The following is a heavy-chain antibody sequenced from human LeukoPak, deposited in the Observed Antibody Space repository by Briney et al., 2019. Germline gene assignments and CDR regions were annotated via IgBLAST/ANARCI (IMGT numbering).Heavy chain of an antibody. CDR1: GFTFSSYW. CDR2: TNTDGSST. D-gene: IGHD4-23*01. V-gene: IGHV3-74*03. J-gene: IGHJ1*01. Sequence: GGSLRLSCAASGFTFSSYWMHWVRQAPGMGLVWVSGTNTDGSSTMYADSVKGRFTIARDNAKNTLYLQMNSLRAEDTAVYYCYGANAEHWGQGTLVTVSS. CDR3: YGANAEH.